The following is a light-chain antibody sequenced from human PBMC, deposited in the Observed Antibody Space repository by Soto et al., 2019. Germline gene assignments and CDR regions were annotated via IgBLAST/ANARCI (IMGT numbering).Light chain of an antibody. CDR3: CSYAAGDSFK. V-gene: IGLV2-11*01. Sequence: QSVLTQPRSVSGSPGQSVTISCTGTSSDVGTYNYVSWHQQHPGKAPKLVIYDVTHRPSGVPDRFSGSKSGITASLTISGLQAEDEADYYCCSYAAGDSFKFGGGTKLTVL. CDR1: SSDVGTYNY. CDR2: DVT. J-gene: IGLJ2*01.